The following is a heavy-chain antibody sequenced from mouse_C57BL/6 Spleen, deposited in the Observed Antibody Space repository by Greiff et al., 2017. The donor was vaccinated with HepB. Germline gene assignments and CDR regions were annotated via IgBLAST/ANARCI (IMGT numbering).Heavy chain of an antibody. Sequence: EVKLVESEGGLVQPGSSMKLSCTASGFTFSDYYMAWVRQVPEKGLEWVANINYDGSSTYYLDSLKSRFIISRDNAKNMLYLQMSSLKSEDTATYYCARGGETTGYFDYWGQGTTLTVSS. V-gene: IGHV5-16*01. J-gene: IGHJ2*01. CDR2: INYDGSST. D-gene: IGHD2-12*01. CDR3: ARGGETTGYFDY. CDR1: GFTFSDYY.